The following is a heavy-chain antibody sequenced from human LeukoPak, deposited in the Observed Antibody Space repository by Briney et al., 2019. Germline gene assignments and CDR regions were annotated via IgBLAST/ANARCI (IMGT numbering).Heavy chain of an antibody. J-gene: IGHJ5*02. D-gene: IGHD3-9*01. V-gene: IGHV3-33*01. CDR2: IWYDGSNK. CDR3: ARDKEIRYFDWSENWFDP. CDR1: GFTFSSYG. Sequence: PGGSLRLSCAASGFTFSSYGMHWVRQAPGKGLEWVAVIWYDGSNKYYADSVKGRFTISRDNSKNTLYLQMNRLRAEDTAVYYCARDKEIRYFDWSENWFDPWGQGTLVTVSS.